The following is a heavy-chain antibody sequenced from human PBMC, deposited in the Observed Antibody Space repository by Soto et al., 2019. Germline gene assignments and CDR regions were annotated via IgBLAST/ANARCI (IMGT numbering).Heavy chain of an antibody. D-gene: IGHD5-12*01. CDR2: ISGSGGST. V-gene: IGHV3-23*01. Sequence: QAGGSLRLSCAASGFTFSSYAMSWVRQAPGKGLEWVSAISGSGGSTYYADSVKGRFTISRDNSKNTLYLQMNSLRAEDTAVYYCAKEGAQRWLQFHNWFDPWGQGTLVTVSS. J-gene: IGHJ5*02. CDR1: GFTFSSYA. CDR3: AKEGAQRWLQFHNWFDP.